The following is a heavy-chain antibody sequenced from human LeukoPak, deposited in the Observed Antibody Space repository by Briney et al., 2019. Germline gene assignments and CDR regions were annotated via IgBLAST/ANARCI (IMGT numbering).Heavy chain of an antibody. D-gene: IGHD1-26*01. CDR2: IYYSGST. V-gene: IGHV4-59*01. CDR3: AKAGSIRFDY. CDR1: NSSISSYY. Sequence: PSETLSLTCTVSNSSISSYYWSWIRQPPGKGLQWIGYIYYSGSTYYNPSLKSRVTISVHTSKNQFSLKLSSVTAADTAVYYCAKAGSIRFDYWGQGTLVTVSS. J-gene: IGHJ4*02.